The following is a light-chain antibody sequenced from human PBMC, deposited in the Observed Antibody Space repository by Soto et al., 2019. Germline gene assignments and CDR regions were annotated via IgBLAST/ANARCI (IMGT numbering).Light chain of an antibody. CDR3: QQYNNWPLRT. CDR1: QSVGTN. V-gene: IGKV3-15*01. CDR2: GAS. J-gene: IGKJ1*01. Sequence: EIVVTQSPATVSVSPGERATLSCRASQSVGTNVAWYQQKPDQAPRVVLYGASTRATGIPARFSGSGSGTEFTLTISSLQSEDFAVYYCQQYNNWPLRTFGQGTKVEI.